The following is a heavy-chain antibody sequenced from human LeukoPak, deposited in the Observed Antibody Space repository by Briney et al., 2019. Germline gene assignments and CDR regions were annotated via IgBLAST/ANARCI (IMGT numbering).Heavy chain of an antibody. CDR2: IYYSGST. J-gene: IGHJ3*02. CDR1: GGSISSYY. D-gene: IGHD2-15*01. CDR3: ARGNIVVVVAATDAFDI. Sequence: PSETLSLTCTVSGGSISSYYWSWIRQPPGKGLEWIGYIYYSGSTNYNPSLKSRVTISVDTSKIQFSLQLSSVTAADTAVYYCARGNIVVVVAATDAFDIWGQGTMVTVSS. V-gene: IGHV4-59*01.